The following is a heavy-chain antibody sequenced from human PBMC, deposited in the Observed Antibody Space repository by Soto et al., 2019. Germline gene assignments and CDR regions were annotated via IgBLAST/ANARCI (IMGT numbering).Heavy chain of an antibody. CDR2: INPTTGLT. D-gene: IGHD2-8*01. V-gene: IGHV1-46*01. CDR3: ARALRNGYFYGMDI. CDR1: GYAFSNNF. Sequence: ASVKVSCKASGYAFSNNFMHWVRQAPAQGLEWMGVINPTTGLTSNAQKFQGRITMTSDTSSSTAYMELSSLRSEDTAVYYCARALRNGYFYGMDIWGQGTTVTVSS. J-gene: IGHJ6*02.